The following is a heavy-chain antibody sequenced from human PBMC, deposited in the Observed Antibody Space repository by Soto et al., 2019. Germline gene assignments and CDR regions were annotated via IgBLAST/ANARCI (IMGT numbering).Heavy chain of an antibody. D-gene: IGHD2-8*01. V-gene: IGHV3-13*01. CDR1: GFTFSSYD. J-gene: IGHJ3*02. CDR3: ARGPVISDIVLMVYDRRNAFDI. Sequence: EVQLVESGGGLVQPGGSLRLSCAASGFTFSSYDMHWVRQATGKGLEWVSAIGTAGDTYYPGSVKGRFTISRENAKNSLYLQMNSLRAEDTAVYYCARGPVISDIVLMVYDRRNAFDIWGQGTMVTVSS. CDR2: IGTAGDT.